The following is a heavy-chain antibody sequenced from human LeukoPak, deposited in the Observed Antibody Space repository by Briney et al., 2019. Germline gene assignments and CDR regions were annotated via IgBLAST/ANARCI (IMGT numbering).Heavy chain of an antibody. J-gene: IGHJ4*02. D-gene: IGHD1-1*01. V-gene: IGHV3-23*01. CDR3: ARVSGRLERQSDLDF. CDR1: GFTFSSYA. CDR2: ISGSGGST. Sequence: GGSLRLSCAASGFTFSSYAMSWVRQAPGKGLEWVSAISGSGGSTYYADSVKGRFTISRDNSKNTLYLQINSLRAEDTAVYYCARVSGRLERQSDLDFWGQGTLVTVSS.